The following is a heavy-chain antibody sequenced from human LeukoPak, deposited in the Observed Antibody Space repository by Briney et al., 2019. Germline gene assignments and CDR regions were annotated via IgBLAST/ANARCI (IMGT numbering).Heavy chain of an antibody. CDR3: AGGQGAIMVRGVIMGLGYYYYMDV. Sequence: SVKVSCKASGGTFSSYAISWVRQAPGQGLEWMGGIIPIFGTANYAQKFQGRVTITTDGSTSTAYMELSRLRSEDTAVYYCAGGQGAIMVRGVIMGLGYYYYMDVWGKGTTVTVSS. CDR2: IIPIFGTA. D-gene: IGHD3-10*01. CDR1: GGTFSSYA. V-gene: IGHV1-69*05. J-gene: IGHJ6*03.